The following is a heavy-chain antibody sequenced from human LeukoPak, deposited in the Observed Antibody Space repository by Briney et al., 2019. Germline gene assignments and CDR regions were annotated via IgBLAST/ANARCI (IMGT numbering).Heavy chain of an antibody. Sequence: ASVKVSCKASGYTFTGYYMHWVRQAPGQGLEWMGRINPNSVGTNYAQKFQGRVTMTRDTSISTAYMELSRLRSDDTAVYYCARLQRYSGYDWVFDYWGQGTLVTVSS. CDR1: GYTFTGYY. CDR2: INPNSVGT. D-gene: IGHD5-12*01. V-gene: IGHV1-2*06. J-gene: IGHJ4*02. CDR3: ARLQRYSGYDWVFDY.